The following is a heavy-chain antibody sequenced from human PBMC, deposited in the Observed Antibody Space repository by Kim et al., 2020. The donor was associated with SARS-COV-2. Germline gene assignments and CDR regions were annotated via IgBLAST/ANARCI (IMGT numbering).Heavy chain of an antibody. CDR2: IGTAGDT. D-gene: IGHD6-13*01. CDR1: GFTFSSYD. V-gene: IGHV3-13*01. CDR3: ARSYSSTWYPVWRAFDI. Sequence: GGSLRLSCAASGFTFSSYDMHWVRQATGKGLEWVSAIGTAGDTYYPGSVKGRFTISRENAKNSLYLQMNSLRAGDTAVYYCARSYSSTWYPVWRAFDIWGQGTMVTVSS. J-gene: IGHJ3*02.